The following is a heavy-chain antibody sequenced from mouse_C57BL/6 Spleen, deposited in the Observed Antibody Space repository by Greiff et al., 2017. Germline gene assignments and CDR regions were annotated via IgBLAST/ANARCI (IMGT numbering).Heavy chain of an antibody. J-gene: IGHJ4*01. CDR1: GFSLSTSGMG. Sequence: QVTLQECGPGILQSSQTLSLTCSFSGFSLSTSGMGVSWLRHPSGKGLEWLAHLYWDDDKRYNQSLKSRLTISKDTSRNQLFLQITSVDTADTATYYCARRGLGYYDYDAMDYWGQGTSVTVSS. CDR2: LYWDDDK. V-gene: IGHV8-12*01. CDR3: ARRGLGYYDYDAMDY. D-gene: IGHD2-3*01.